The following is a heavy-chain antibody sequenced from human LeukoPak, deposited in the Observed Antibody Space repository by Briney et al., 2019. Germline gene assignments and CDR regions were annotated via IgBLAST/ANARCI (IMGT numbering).Heavy chain of an antibody. CDR1: GFTFSSYW. CDR2: IKQDGSEK. V-gene: IGHV3-7*03. J-gene: IGHJ3*02. Sequence: PGGSLRLSCAASGFTFSSYWMNWVRQAPGKGLEWVANIKQDGSEKYYVDSVKGRLTISRDNAKSSLYLQMNSLRAEDTAVYYCARDRVFYDSSGYYYVRGHDAFDIWGQGTMVTVSS. CDR3: ARDRVFYDSSGYYYVRGHDAFDI. D-gene: IGHD3-22*01.